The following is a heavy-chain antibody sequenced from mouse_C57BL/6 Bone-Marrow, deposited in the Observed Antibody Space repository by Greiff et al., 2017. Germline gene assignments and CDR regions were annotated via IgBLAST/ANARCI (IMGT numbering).Heavy chain of an antibody. J-gene: IGHJ2*01. CDR2: IDPEIGDT. V-gene: IGHV14-4*01. CDR1: GFNIKDDY. CDR3: SSFDGNYFDF. Sequence: EVKLVESGAELVRPGASVKLSCTASGFNIKDDYIHWVKQRPEQGLEWIGWIDPEIGDTEYASKFQGKATITSDTSSNTDFLQLSSLPAEDAAVYYCSSFDGNYFDFWGQGTPLTVAS. D-gene: IGHD2-3*01.